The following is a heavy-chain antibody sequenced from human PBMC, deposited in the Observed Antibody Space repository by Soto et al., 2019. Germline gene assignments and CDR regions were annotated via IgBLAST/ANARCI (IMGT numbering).Heavy chain of an antibody. CDR3: ARAEYRRRTGCVHQ. D-gene: IGHD6-6*01. V-gene: IGHV3-33*01. Sequence: QVQLVESGGGVVQPGRSLRLSCAASGFTFSSYGMHWVRQAPGKGLEWVALIWYDGSNEYYVDSVKGRFTISRDNSKNTLFLQMNSLRAEGMAMYYCARAEYRRRTGCVHQWGQGNLVTVS. J-gene: IGHJ1*01. CDR1: GFTFSSYG. CDR2: IWYDGSNE.